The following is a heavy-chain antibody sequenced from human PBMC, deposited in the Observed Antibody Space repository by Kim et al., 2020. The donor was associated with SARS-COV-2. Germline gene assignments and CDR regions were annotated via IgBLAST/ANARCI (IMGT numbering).Heavy chain of an antibody. CDR1: GFTFSGSA. CDR2: IRSKANSYAT. J-gene: IGHJ4*02. V-gene: IGHV3-73*01. CDR3: TSWFGELSHDY. D-gene: IGHD3-10*01. Sequence: GGSLRLSCAASGFTFSGSAMHWVRQASGKGLEWVGRIRSKANSYATAYAASVKGRFTISRDDSKNTAYLQMNSLKTEDTAVYYCTSWFGELSHDYWGQGTLVTVSS.